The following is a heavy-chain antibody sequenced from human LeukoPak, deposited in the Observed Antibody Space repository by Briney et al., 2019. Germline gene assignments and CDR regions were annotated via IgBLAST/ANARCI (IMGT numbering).Heavy chain of an antibody. CDR1: GGSISSYY. V-gene: IGHV4-39*01. D-gene: IGHD3-22*01. Sequence: PSETLSLTCTVSGGSISSYYWGWIRQPPGKGLEWIGSIYYSGSTYYNPSLKSRVTISVDTSKNQFSLKLSSVTAADTAVYYCARHPSGYCDYWGQGTLVTVSS. CDR2: IYYSGST. J-gene: IGHJ4*02. CDR3: ARHPSGYCDY.